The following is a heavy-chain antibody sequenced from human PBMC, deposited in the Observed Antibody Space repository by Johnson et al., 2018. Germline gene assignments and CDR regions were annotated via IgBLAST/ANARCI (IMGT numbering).Heavy chain of an antibody. J-gene: IGHJ3*01. Sequence: VQLVQSGGGLVQPGGSLRLSCAVSGFTFTTYWMSWVRQAPGKGLEWVANIHQDGSVKYSVNSVKGRFTISRENDKNSVSLTMKSLSAEDTALYYCVRMYCSGGTCYTDVFDVWGQGTMVTVSS. CDR1: GFTFTTYW. V-gene: IGHV3-7*01. CDR2: IHQDGSVK. CDR3: VRMYCSGGTCYTDVFDV. D-gene: IGHD2-15*01.